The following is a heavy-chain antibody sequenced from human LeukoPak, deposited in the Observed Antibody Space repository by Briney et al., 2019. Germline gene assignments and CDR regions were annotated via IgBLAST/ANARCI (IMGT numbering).Heavy chain of an antibody. V-gene: IGHV1-69*13. CDR2: IIPIFGTA. D-gene: IGHD6-13*01. CDR3: ATSIAAAGLYYYYMDV. CDR1: GGTFSSYA. J-gene: IGHJ6*03. Sequence: GASVKVSSKASGGTFSSYAISWVRQAPGQGREWMGGIIPIFGTANYAQKFQGRVTITADESTSTAYMELSSLRSEDTAVYYCATSIAAAGLYYYYMDVWGKGTTVTIS.